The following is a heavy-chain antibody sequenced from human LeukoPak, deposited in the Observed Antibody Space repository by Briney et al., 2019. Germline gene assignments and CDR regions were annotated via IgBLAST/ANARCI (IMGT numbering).Heavy chain of an antibody. CDR2: IYYSGST. Sequence: PSEALSLTCTVSGGSISSSSYYWGWIRQPPGKGLEWIGSIYYSGSTYYNPSLKSRVTISVDTSKNQFSLKLSSVTAADTAVYYCATPFVTAMVRTKFGHFDYWGQGTLVTVSS. D-gene: IGHD5-18*01. J-gene: IGHJ4*02. CDR1: GGSISSSSYY. CDR3: ATPFVTAMVRTKFGHFDY. V-gene: IGHV4-39*01.